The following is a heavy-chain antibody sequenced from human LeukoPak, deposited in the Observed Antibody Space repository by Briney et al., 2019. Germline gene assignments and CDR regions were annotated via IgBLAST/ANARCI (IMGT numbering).Heavy chain of an antibody. CDR1: GGTFSSYA. J-gene: IGHJ4*02. V-gene: IGHV1-69*13. CDR2: IIPIFGTA. Sequence: ASVKVSCKASGGTFSSYAISWVRQAPGQGLEWMGGIIPIFGTANYAQKFQGRVTITADESTSTAYMELSSLRSEDTAVYYCARHRFEYSSSSDIDYWGQGTVVTVSS. D-gene: IGHD6-6*01. CDR3: ARHRFEYSSSSDIDY.